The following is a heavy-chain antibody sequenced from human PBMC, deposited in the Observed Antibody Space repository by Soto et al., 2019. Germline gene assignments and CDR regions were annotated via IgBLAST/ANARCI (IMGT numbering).Heavy chain of an antibody. Sequence: SETLSLTCTVSGGSISSGGYYWSWIRQHPGKGLEWIGYSYYSGSTYYNPSLESRVTISVDTSKTQFSLKLSSVPAADTAVYYCASVYCGGDCHGYFDLWGRGTLVTVSS. J-gene: IGHJ2*01. V-gene: IGHV4-31*03. D-gene: IGHD2-21*02. CDR1: GGSISSGGYY. CDR2: SYYSGST. CDR3: ASVYCGGDCHGYFDL.